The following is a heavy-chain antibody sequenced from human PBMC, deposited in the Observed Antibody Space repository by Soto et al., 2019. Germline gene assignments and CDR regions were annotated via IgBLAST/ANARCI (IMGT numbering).Heavy chain of an antibody. J-gene: IGHJ6*02. Sequence: EVQSVESGGGLVQPGGSLRLSCEVSGFTFSGFWMTWVRQAPGKGLEWVANIKQDGSEKNYVDSVKGRFTISRDNARNSLYLQRHSLRVEDTAVYHCARGKGDGYCGLDVWGQGTTVTVSS. D-gene: IGHD3-10*01. CDR3: ARGKGDGYCGLDV. CDR2: IKQDGSEK. V-gene: IGHV3-7*01. CDR1: GFTFSGFW.